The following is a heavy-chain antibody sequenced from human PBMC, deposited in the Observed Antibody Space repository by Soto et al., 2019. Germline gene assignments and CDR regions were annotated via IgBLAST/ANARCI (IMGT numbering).Heavy chain of an antibody. CDR3: ARHATRGLVLYYYYGMDV. Sequence: PSTTLSLTCTFSGVSISSSSYYWGWIRQPPGEVLEWIGSIYYSGSTYYNPSLKSRVTISVDTSKNQFSLKLSSVTAADTAVYYCARHATRGLVLYYYYGMDVWGQGTTVTVSS. CDR2: IYYSGST. CDR1: GVSISSSSYY. D-gene: IGHD6-19*01. J-gene: IGHJ6*02. V-gene: IGHV4-39*01.